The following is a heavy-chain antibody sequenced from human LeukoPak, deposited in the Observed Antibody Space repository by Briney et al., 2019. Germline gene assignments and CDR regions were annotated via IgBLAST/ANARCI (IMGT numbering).Heavy chain of an antibody. CDR2: IYHSGST. J-gene: IGHJ6*02. CDR1: GGSISSSNW. D-gene: IGHD6-13*01. Sequence: SETLSLTCAVSGGSISSSNWWSWVRQPPGKGLEWIGEIYHSGSTNYNPSLKGRVTISVDKSKNQFSLKLSSVTAADTAVYYCARGRSSWYYNYYYYGMDVWGQGTTVTVSS. CDR3: ARGRSSWYYNYYYYGMDV. V-gene: IGHV4-4*02.